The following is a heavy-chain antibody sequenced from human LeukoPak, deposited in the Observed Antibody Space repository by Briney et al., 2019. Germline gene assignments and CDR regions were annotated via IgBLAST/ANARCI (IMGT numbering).Heavy chain of an antibody. D-gene: IGHD3-10*01. V-gene: IGHV1-3*01. CDR2: INVGNGNT. CDR3: ALQGVRGVSYFFDY. Sequence: ASVKVSCKASGYTFTSYTLHWVRQAPGQRLEWMGWINVGNGNTKYSQKFQGRVTITSYTSASTAYMELSSLRSEDTAVYYCALQGVRGVSYFFDYWGQGTLVTVSS. J-gene: IGHJ4*02. CDR1: GYTFTSYT.